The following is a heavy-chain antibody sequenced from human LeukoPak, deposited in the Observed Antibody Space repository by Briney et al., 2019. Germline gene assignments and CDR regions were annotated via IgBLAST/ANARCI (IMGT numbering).Heavy chain of an antibody. Sequence: QAGGSLRLSCAASGFTFNNYPITWVRQAPGKGLEGVSAISAGGDGTYYADSVKGRFSISRDNSRNTLYLHMNSLSAEDTAVYYCAKVIVVPTVSGDYYYFDYWGQGTLVTVSP. V-gene: IGHV3-23*01. J-gene: IGHJ4*02. CDR2: ISAGGDGT. CDR1: GFTFNNYP. CDR3: AKVIVVPTVSGDYYYFDY. D-gene: IGHD2-2*01.